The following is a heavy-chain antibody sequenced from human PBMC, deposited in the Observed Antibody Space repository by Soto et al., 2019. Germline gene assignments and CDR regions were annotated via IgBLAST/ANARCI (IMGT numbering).Heavy chain of an antibody. Sequence: QVQLVESGGGVVQPGRSLRLSCAASGFTFISYGMHWVRQAPGKGLEWGAVISYDGSNKYYADSVKGRFTISRDNSKNTLYLQMNSLRAEDTAVYYCAKETYSGPLDYWGQGTLVTVSS. CDR1: GFTFISYG. CDR3: AKETYSGPLDY. V-gene: IGHV3-30*18. J-gene: IGHJ4*02. CDR2: ISYDGSNK. D-gene: IGHD2-15*01.